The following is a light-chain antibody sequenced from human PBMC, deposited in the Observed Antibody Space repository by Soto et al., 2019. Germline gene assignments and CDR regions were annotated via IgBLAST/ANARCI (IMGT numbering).Light chain of an antibody. V-gene: IGKV1-39*01. Sequence: DIQMTQSPSSLSASVGDRVILTCRASRTITTSLNWFQQTPGKPPKLLIFAASGLESGVPSRFSGSGSGTDFTLTISSLQLEDFATYYCQQTYRAPFTFGPGTK. CDR2: AAS. CDR1: RTITTS. CDR3: QQTYRAPFT. J-gene: IGKJ3*01.